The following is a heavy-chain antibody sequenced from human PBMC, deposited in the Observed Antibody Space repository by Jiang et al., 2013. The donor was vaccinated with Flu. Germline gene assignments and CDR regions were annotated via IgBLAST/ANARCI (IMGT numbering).Heavy chain of an antibody. D-gene: IGHD2-21*01. V-gene: IGHV4-34*01. CDR3: ARGGAVAIPPSFDY. J-gene: IGHJ4*02. CDR1: GGSFSAHY. CDR2: IFHTGST. Sequence: ETLSLTCAVYGGSFSAHYWSWIRQPPGKGLEWVGEIFHTGSTNYSPSLKSRVTISADTSKNQFSPKLSSVTAADTAVYYCARGGAVAIPPSFDYWGQGTLVIVSS.